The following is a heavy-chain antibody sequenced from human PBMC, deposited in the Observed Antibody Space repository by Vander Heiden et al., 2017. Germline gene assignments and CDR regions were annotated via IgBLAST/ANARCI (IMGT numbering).Heavy chain of an antibody. D-gene: IGHD3-10*01. Sequence: QVQLVESGGGVVQPGRSLRPSCAAAGFIFSSYTMHWVRQAPGKGLGWVAVISYDGSNKYYADSVKGRFTISRDNAKNTLYLQMNSLRAEDTAVYYCARGYYYGSGSYYNWFDPWGQGILVTVSS. CDR1: GFIFSSYT. CDR2: ISYDGSNK. J-gene: IGHJ5*02. CDR3: ARGYYYGSGSYYNWFDP. V-gene: IGHV3-30-3*01.